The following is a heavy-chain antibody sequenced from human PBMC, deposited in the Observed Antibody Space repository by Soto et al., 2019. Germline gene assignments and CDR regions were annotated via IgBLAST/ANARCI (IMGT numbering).Heavy chain of an antibody. D-gene: IGHD6-6*01. CDR2: ISAYNGNK. CDR3: ARTGGGMAARPLEY. CDR1: GYMFTTYG. J-gene: IGHJ4*02. Sequence: QVQLMQSGGEVKMPGASVEVSCKTSGYMFTTYGMSWVRQAPGQGLEWMAWISAYNGNKNYAQKFEGRVTMTTDTTTSTVSMELRDLTSDDTAIYYCARTGGGMAARPLEYWGQGTLVIVSS. V-gene: IGHV1-18*01.